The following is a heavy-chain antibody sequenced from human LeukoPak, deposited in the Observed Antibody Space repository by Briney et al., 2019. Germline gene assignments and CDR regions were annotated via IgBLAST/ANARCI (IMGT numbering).Heavy chain of an antibody. Sequence: GGSLRLSCAASGFTFSSYWMSWVRQAPGEGLEWVANIKEDGSQKYYVGSVKGRFTISRDNAKNSLYLQMNSLRAEDTALYYCVRMGSGWFDPWGQGTLVTVSS. J-gene: IGHJ5*02. D-gene: IGHD6-19*01. CDR1: GFTFSSYW. CDR2: IKEDGSQK. V-gene: IGHV3-7*01. CDR3: VRMGSGWFDP.